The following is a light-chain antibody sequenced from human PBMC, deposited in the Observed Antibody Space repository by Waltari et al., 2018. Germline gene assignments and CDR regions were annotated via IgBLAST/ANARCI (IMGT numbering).Light chain of an antibody. Sequence: DIQMTQSPSSLSASVGDRVTITCRASQGIRNYLVWFQQKPGKAPKSLIVGASNLQNGVPSRFSGSGSGTDFTLIISNLEPEDFATYYCQQYETYPLTFGGGTKVEIK. CDR2: GAS. CDR3: QQYETYPLT. V-gene: IGKV1-16*01. J-gene: IGKJ4*01. CDR1: QGIRNY.